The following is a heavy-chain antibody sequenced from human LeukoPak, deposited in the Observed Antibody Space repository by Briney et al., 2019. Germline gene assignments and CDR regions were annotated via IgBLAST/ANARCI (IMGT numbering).Heavy chain of an antibody. V-gene: IGHV3-30*02. J-gene: IGHJ4*02. CDR3: AKAANWGSFDY. CDR2: IQYDGSEK. Sequence: GGSLRLSCAASRFTFSTYGMHWVRQAPGKGLEWVTFIQYDGSEKYYADSVKGRFTISRDNSKNTLYLQMNSLRAEDTAVYYCAKAANWGSFDYWGQGTLVTVSS. D-gene: IGHD7-27*01. CDR1: RFTFSTYG.